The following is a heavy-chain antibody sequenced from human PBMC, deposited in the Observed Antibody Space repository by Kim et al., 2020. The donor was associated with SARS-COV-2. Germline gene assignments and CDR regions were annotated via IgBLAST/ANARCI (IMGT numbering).Heavy chain of an antibody. Sequence: GGSLRLSCAASGFTFSSYAMSWVRQAPGKGLEWVSVIYSGGSSTYYADSVKGRFTISRDNSKNTLYLQMNSLRAEDTAVYYCAKDAFANSRYYYYYGMDVWGQGTTVTVSS. CDR2: IYSGGSST. V-gene: IGHV3-23*03. CDR1: GFTFSSYA. CDR3: AKDAFANSRYYYYYGMDV. J-gene: IGHJ6*02. D-gene: IGHD2-21*01.